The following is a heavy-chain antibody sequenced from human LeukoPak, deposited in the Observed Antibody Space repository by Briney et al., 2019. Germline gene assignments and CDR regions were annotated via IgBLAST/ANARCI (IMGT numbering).Heavy chain of an antibody. CDR2: ISTSGST. J-gene: IGHJ2*01. V-gene: IGHV4-4*09. Sequence: PSETLSLTCTVSGVSISSYYCSWIRQLPGKGLEWIGYISTSGSTDYSPSLKSRVTISVDRSKNQCSLNLSSVTAADTAVYYCARHDEGSGWYRSYIDLWGRGTLVIVSS. CDR3: ARHDEGSGWYRSYIDL. CDR1: GVSISSYY. D-gene: IGHD6-19*01.